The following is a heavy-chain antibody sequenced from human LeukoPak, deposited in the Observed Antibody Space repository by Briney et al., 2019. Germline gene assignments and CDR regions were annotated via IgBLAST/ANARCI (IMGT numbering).Heavy chain of an antibody. V-gene: IGHV4-39*07. CDR3: ARWDAYGGNSESFDY. J-gene: IGHJ4*02. Sequence: SETLSLTCTVSGGSISSSSYYWGWIRQPPGKGLEWIGSIYYSGSTYYNPSLKSRVTISVDTSKNQFSLKLSSVTAADTAVYYCARWDAYGGNSESFDYWGQGTLVTVSS. CDR1: GGSISSSSYY. D-gene: IGHD4-23*01. CDR2: IYYSGST.